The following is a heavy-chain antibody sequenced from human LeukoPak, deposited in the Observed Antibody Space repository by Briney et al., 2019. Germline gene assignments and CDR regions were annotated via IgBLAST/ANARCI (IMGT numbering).Heavy chain of an antibody. D-gene: IGHD3-10*01. V-gene: IGHV1-18*01. Sequence: ASVKVSCKASGYTFTNYGISWVRQAPGQGLEWMGWISSYTGYTNYAQNLQGRVTMTTDTSTITAYMELRSLRSDDTAVYYCARGEYDSGSSPFDYWGQGTLVTVSS. CDR3: ARGEYDSGSSPFDY. CDR2: ISSYTGYT. J-gene: IGHJ4*02. CDR1: GYTFTNYG.